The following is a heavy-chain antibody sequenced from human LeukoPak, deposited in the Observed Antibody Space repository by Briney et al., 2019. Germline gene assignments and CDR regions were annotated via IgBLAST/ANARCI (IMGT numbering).Heavy chain of an antibody. D-gene: IGHD2-15*01. V-gene: IGHV1-2*02. CDR1: GYTFTVYL. CDR3: ARDSCSGGSCYVDY. Sequence: VASVKVSCKASGYTFTVYLMHWVRQAPGPGLECMGWINPNSGGTDYAQKFQSRVTMTRDTSISTAYMELSRLRSDDTAVYFCARDSCSGGSCYVDYWGQGTLVTVSS. J-gene: IGHJ4*02. CDR2: INPNSGGT.